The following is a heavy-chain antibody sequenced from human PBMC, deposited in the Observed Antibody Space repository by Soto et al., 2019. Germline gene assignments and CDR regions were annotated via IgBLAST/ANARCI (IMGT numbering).Heavy chain of an antibody. CDR1: SGSISSTIYS. Sequence: PSETLSLTCTVSSGSISSTIYSWDWIRQPPGKGLEWIGSIFYSGSTYYNPSLKSRVTISVDTSKNQFSLTLTSVTAADTAVYYCARHPGYYDILTGYTTYYFDYWGQGILVTVSS. D-gene: IGHD3-9*01. CDR2: IFYSGST. V-gene: IGHV4-39*01. J-gene: IGHJ4*02. CDR3: ARHPGYYDILTGYTTYYFDY.